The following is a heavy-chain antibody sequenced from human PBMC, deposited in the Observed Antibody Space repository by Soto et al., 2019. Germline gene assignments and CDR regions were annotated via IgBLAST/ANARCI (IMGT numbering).Heavy chain of an antibody. CDR3: ARDNKRWYGDYYYGMDV. CDR2: IYYSGST. D-gene: IGHD6-13*01. Sequence: QVQLQESGPGLVKPSQTLSLTCTVSGGSISSGDYYWSWIRQPPGKGLEWIGYIYYSGSTYYNPSLKSRVTISVDTSKNQFSLKLSSVTAADTAVYYCARDNKRWYGDYYYGMDVWGQGTTVTVSS. CDR1: GGSISSGDYY. J-gene: IGHJ6*02. V-gene: IGHV4-30-4*01.